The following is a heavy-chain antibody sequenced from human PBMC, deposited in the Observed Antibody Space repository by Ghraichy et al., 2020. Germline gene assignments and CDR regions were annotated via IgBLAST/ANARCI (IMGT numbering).Heavy chain of an antibody. CDR2: ITWNGGST. CDR3: ARDGGIVEGTADAFDI. CDR1: GFTLEDYA. J-gene: IGHJ3*02. V-gene: IGHV3-20*04. D-gene: IGHD2-21*01. Sequence: GGSLRLSCTASGFTLEDYAIIWVRQGPGKGLEWVSSITWNGGSTGYADSVKGRFTISRDNAKNIVSLQLTSLRAEDTALYYGARDGGIVEGTADAFDIWGQGTMVTVSS.